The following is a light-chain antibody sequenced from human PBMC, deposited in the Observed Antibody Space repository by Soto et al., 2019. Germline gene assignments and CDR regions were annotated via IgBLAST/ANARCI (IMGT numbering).Light chain of an antibody. Sequence: EIGLTQSPATLSLSPGERATLSFRASQSVSSYLAWYQQNPGQAPSLLIYGASNKATGTPARFSGSGSGSDFTLTISSLEPEDFAVYYCQQRSNWLPITFGQGTRVEIK. V-gene: IGKV3-11*01. J-gene: IGKJ5*01. CDR3: QQRSNWLPIT. CDR1: QSVSSY. CDR2: GAS.